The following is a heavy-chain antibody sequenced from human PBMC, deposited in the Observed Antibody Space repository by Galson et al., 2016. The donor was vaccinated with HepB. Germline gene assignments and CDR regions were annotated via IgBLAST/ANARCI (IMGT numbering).Heavy chain of an antibody. V-gene: IGHV3-23*01. CDR1: GFSFSNSG. J-gene: IGHJ4*02. CDR3: GKPGGFDY. D-gene: IGHD3-16*01. CDR2: ITRSGDDT. Sequence: SLRLSCAASGFSFSNSGMSWVRQAPGRGLEWVSGITRSGDDTHYADFVKGPFTISRDNSKNTLYLYMNNLTAGDTAIYYCGKPGGFDYWGQGALVTVSS.